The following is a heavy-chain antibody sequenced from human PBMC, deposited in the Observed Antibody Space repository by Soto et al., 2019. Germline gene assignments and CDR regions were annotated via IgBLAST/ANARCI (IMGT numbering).Heavy chain of an antibody. D-gene: IGHD3-22*01. V-gene: IGHV4-59*01. Sequence: SETLSLTCTVSGGSISSYYWSWIRQPPGKGLEWIGYIYYSGSTNYNPSLKTRVTISVDTSKNQFSLNLNSVTAADTAVYFCAKGSDYFESSGHNLEYFQYWGQGTLVTVSS. CDR3: AKGSDYFESSGHNLEYFQY. CDR1: GGSISSYY. CDR2: IYYSGST. J-gene: IGHJ1*01.